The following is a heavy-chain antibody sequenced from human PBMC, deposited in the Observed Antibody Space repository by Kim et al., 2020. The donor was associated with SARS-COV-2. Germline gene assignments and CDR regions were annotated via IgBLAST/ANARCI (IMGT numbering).Heavy chain of an antibody. D-gene: IGHD5-12*01. Sequence: GGSLRLSCAASGFTFGDYAMHWVRQAPGKGLEWVSGISWNSGSIGYADSVKGRFTISRDNAKNSLYLQMNSLRAEDTALYYCAKAYRTNSGYSGYLDYWGQGTLVTVSS. CDR3: AKAYRTNSGYSGYLDY. V-gene: IGHV3-9*01. CDR1: GFTFGDYA. CDR2: ISWNSGSI. J-gene: IGHJ4*02.